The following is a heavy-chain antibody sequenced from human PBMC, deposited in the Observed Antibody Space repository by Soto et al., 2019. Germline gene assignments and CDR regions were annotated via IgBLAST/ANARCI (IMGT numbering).Heavy chain of an antibody. V-gene: IGHV1-2*02. CDR1: GYTFTAYY. CDR3: ARDRPSDY. J-gene: IGHJ4*02. Sequence: QVQLVQSGAQVKKPGASLKVSCKASGYTFTAYYIHWVRHAPGQGLEWMGWINPNTGDTKIAQKFQGRVTMTRDSSIRAAYLDVSSLTSDDTAVYYCARDRPSDYWGQGTRVTVSS. CDR2: INPNTGDT.